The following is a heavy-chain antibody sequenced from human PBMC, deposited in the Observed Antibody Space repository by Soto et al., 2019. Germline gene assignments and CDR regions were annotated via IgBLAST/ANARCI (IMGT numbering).Heavy chain of an antibody. D-gene: IGHD3-22*01. CDR3: ASCPSSGYYSIPFDI. V-gene: IGHV1-69*13. J-gene: IGHJ3*02. Sequence: SVKVSCKTSGGTFSSYAISWVRQAPGQGLEWMGGIIPIFGTANYAQKFQGRVTITADESTSTAYMELSSLRSEDTAVYYCASCPSSGYYSIPFDIWGQGTMVTVSS. CDR2: IIPIFGTA. CDR1: GGTFSSYA.